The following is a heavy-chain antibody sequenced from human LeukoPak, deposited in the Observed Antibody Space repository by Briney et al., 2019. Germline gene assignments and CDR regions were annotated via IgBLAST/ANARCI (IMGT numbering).Heavy chain of an antibody. D-gene: IGHD3-3*01. V-gene: IGHV3-48*01. CDR3: ARVGVNLDV. CDR1: GFTFSSYS. CDR2: IISSSSTI. J-gene: IGHJ6*04. Sequence: PGGSLRLSCAASGFTFSSYSMNWVRQAPRKGLEWVSHIISSSSTIYYAHSVKGRFTISRDNPKNSLYLQMNSLRAEDTAVYYCARVGVNLDVWGKGTTVTVSS.